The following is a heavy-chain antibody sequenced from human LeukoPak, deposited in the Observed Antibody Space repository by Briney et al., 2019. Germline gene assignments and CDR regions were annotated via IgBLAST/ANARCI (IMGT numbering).Heavy chain of an antibody. CDR2: IYYSGST. J-gene: IGHJ6*02. Sequence: SETLSLTCTVSGGSISSYYWSWIRQPPGKGLEWIGYIYYSGSTNYNPSLKSRVTISVDTSKNQFSLKLSSVTAADTAVYYCARQDYDSDGMDVWGQGTTVTVSS. V-gene: IGHV4-59*01. CDR3: ARQDYDSDGMDV. D-gene: IGHD4-17*01. CDR1: GGSISSYY.